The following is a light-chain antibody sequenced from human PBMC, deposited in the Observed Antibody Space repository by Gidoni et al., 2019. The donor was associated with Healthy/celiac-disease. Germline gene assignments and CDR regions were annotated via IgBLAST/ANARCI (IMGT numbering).Light chain of an antibody. CDR2: GAS. J-gene: IGKJ2*01. CDR1: QSVSSSY. V-gene: IGKV3-20*01. CDR3: QQYGSSPT. Sequence: EIVLTQSPGTLSLSPGERATLSCRASQSVSSSYLAWYQHKPGQAPRLLIYGASSRATGIPDRFSGSGSGTDFTLTISRLEPEDFAVYYCQQYGSSPTFGQXTKLEIK.